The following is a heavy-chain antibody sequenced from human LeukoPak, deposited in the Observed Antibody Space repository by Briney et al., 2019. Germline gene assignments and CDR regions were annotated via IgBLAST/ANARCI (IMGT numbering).Heavy chain of an antibody. CDR1: GFTFRSYC. CDR2: ISSNCSSI. J-gene: IGHJ3*02. D-gene: IGHD4-23*01. V-gene: IGHV3-21*01. CDR3: AREYGGNGAFDI. Sequence: GSLRLPCAASGFTFRSYCLKGLRQAPGRGLHWVSSISSNCSSIYYARSVKGRFTITRDNAQNSLYLQMNSLRAEDTAVYYCAREYGGNGAFDIWGQGTIVTVSS.